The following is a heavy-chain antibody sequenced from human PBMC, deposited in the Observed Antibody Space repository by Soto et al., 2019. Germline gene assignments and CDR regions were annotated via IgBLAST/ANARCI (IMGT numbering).Heavy chain of an antibody. CDR3: ARVGGGSYFDYYYYGMDV. CDR1: GYTFTSYG. D-gene: IGHD1-26*01. J-gene: IGHJ6*02. CDR2: ISAYNGNT. Sequence: ASVKVSCKASGYTFTSYGISCVLQSPLQWLEWMGCISAYNGNTNYAQKLQGRVTMTTDTSTSTAYMELRSLRSDDTAVYYCARVGGGSYFDYYYYGMDVWGQGTTVTVSS. V-gene: IGHV1-18*01.